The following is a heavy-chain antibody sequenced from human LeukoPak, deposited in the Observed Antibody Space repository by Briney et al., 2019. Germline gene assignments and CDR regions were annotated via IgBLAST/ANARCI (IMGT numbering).Heavy chain of an antibody. Sequence: SETLSLTCAVYGGSFSGYCWSWIRQPPGKGLEWIGEINHSGSTNYNPSLKSRVTISVDTSKNQFSLKLSSVTAADTAVYYCASGDGGNSDADYWGQGTLVTVSS. CDR1: GGSFSGYC. CDR2: INHSGST. D-gene: IGHD4-23*01. J-gene: IGHJ4*02. CDR3: ASGDGGNSDADY. V-gene: IGHV4-34*01.